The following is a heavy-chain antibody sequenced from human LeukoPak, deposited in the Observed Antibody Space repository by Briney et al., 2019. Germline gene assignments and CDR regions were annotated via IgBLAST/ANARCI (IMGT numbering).Heavy chain of an antibody. Sequence: PGGSLRLSCAASGFTFSSYSMNWVRQAPGKGLEWVSSISGSSSYIYYADSVKGRFTISRDNAKNSLYLQMNSLRAEDTAVYYCARGLYDSSGYQPFDYWGQGTLVTVSS. J-gene: IGHJ4*02. CDR3: ARGLYDSSGYQPFDY. CDR2: ISGSSSYI. D-gene: IGHD3-22*01. V-gene: IGHV3-21*01. CDR1: GFTFSSYS.